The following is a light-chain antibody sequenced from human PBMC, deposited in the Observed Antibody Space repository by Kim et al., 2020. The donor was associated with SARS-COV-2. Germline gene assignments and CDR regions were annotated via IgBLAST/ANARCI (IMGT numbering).Light chain of an antibody. CDR2: GAS. V-gene: IGKV1-39*01. Sequence: LAASVGDRVTITGRASQNINTYLSWYQHKPGNAPKVLITGASSLQNGVSSRFSGSGSGTDFTLTISGLQPEDSATYYCLQSYTARSFGRGTKLEI. J-gene: IGKJ2*01. CDR1: QNINTY. CDR3: LQSYTARS.